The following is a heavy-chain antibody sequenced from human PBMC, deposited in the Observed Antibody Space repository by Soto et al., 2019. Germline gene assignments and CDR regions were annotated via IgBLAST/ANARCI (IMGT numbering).Heavy chain of an antibody. CDR2: INHSGST. CDR1: GGSFSGYY. D-gene: IGHD3-3*01. V-gene: IGHV4-34*01. J-gene: IGHJ5*02. CDR3: ARGGSTRITIFGVVIIPNNWFDP. Sequence: NPSETLSLTCAVYGGSFSGYYWSWIRQPPGKGLEWIGEINHSGSTNYNPSLKSRVTISVDTSKNQFSLKLSSVTAADTAVYYCARGGSTRITIFGVVIIPNNWFDPWGQGTLVTVSS.